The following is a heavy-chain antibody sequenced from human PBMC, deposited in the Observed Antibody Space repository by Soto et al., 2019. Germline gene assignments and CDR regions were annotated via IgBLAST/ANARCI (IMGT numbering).Heavy chain of an antibody. CDR2: IYSGGST. V-gene: IGHV3-53*04. D-gene: IGHD6-13*01. Sequence: HPGGSLRLSCAASVFTVSSNYMSWVRQAPGKGLEWVSVIYSGGSTYYADSVKGRFTISRHNSKNTLYLQMNSLRAEDTAVYYCARDLGYSRDYYYYMDVWGKGTTVTVSS. J-gene: IGHJ6*03. CDR3: ARDLGYSRDYYYYMDV. CDR1: VFTVSSNY.